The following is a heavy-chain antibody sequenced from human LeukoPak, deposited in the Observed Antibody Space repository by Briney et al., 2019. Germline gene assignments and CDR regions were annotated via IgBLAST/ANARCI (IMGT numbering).Heavy chain of an antibody. CDR1: GGSISSYY. J-gene: IGHJ4*02. V-gene: IGHV4-59*01. Sequence: SETLSLTCTVSGGSISSYYWSWIRQPPGKGLEWIGYIYYSGSTNYNPSLKNRVTISVDTSKNQFSLKLSSVTAADTAVYYCARGQAHFDYWGQGTLVTVSS. CDR2: IYYSGST. CDR3: ARGQAHFDY.